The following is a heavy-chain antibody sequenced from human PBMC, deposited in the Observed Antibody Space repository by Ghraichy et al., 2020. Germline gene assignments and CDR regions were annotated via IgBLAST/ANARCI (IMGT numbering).Heavy chain of an antibody. J-gene: IGHJ3*02. V-gene: IGHV3-7*01. D-gene: IGHD2-15*01. Sequence: GESLNISCAASGFTFSNYWMSWVRQAPGKGLEWVANIRQDGSEKYYVDSVKGRFTISRDNAKNSLYLQMNSLRAEDTAVYYCARGGPQSLDIWGQGTMVTVSS. CDR3: ARGGPQSLDI. CDR2: IRQDGSEK. CDR1: GFTFSNYW.